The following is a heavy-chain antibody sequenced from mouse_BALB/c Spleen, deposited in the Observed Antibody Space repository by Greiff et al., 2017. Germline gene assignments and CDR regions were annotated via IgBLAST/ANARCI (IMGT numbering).Heavy chain of an antibody. CDR1: GYSFTSYY. CDR3: ARDYYGNYLDY. V-gene: IGHV1-66*01. D-gene: IGHD2-1*01. Sequence: QVQLQQSGPELVKPGASVKISCKASGYSFTSYYIHWVKQRPGQGLEWIGWIFPGSGNTKYNEKFKGKATLTADTSSSTAYMQLSSLTSEDSEVYFCARDYYGNYLDYWGQGTTLTVSS. J-gene: IGHJ2*01. CDR2: IFPGSGNT.